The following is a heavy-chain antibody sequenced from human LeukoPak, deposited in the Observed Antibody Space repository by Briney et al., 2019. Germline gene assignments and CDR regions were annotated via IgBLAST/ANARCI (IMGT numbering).Heavy chain of an antibody. J-gene: IGHJ4*02. CDR1: GGTFSSYA. V-gene: IGHV1-69*04. CDR3: ARGGSTVTNTFDY. Sequence: ASVKVSCKASGGTFSSYAISWVRQAPGQGLEWMGRIIPILGIANYAQKFQGRVTITADKSTSTAYLELSSLRSEDTAVYYCARGGSTVTNTFDYWGQGTLVTVSS. CDR2: IIPILGIA. D-gene: IGHD4-17*01.